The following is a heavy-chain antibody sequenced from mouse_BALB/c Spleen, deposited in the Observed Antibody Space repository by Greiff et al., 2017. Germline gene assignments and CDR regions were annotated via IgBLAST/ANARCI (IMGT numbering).Heavy chain of an antibody. D-gene: IGHD1-1*01. Sequence: EVKLMESGGGLVKPGGSLKLSCAASGFTFSSYAMSWVRQTPEKRLEWVASISSGGSTYYPDSVKGRFTISRDNARNILYLQMSSLRSEDTAMYYCARGGYGHYAMDYWGQGTSVTVSS. CDR2: ISSGGST. CDR1: GFTFSSYA. J-gene: IGHJ4*01. CDR3: ARGGYGHYAMDY. V-gene: IGHV5-6-5*01.